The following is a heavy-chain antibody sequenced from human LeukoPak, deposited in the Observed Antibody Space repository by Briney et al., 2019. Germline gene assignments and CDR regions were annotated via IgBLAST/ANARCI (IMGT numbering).Heavy chain of an antibody. V-gene: IGHV1-18*01. J-gene: IGHJ4*02. Sequence: ASVKVSCKTSGYTFAAYGINWVRQAPGQGLEWMGRITTYNDKSNYAHKFQGRVTLTTDTSTNTAFMELRSLRSDDTAIYFCARDLRGNVHFDYWGQGTLVTVSS. D-gene: IGHD1-1*01. CDR3: ARDLRGNVHFDY. CDR2: ITTYNDKS. CDR1: GYTFAAYG.